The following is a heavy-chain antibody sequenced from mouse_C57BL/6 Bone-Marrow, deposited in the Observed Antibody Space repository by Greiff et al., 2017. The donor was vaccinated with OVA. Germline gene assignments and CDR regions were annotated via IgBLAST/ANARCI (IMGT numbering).Heavy chain of an antibody. CDR2: IDPSDSET. Sequence: VQLQQSGAELVRPGSSVKLSCKASGYTFTSYWMHWVKQRPIQGLEWIGNIDPSDSETPYNQKFKDKATLTVDKSSSTAYMQLSSLTSEDSAVYYCARGGTWYFDVWGTGTTVTVSS. V-gene: IGHV1-52*01. D-gene: IGHD3-3*01. CDR3: ARGGTWYFDV. J-gene: IGHJ1*03. CDR1: GYTFTSYW.